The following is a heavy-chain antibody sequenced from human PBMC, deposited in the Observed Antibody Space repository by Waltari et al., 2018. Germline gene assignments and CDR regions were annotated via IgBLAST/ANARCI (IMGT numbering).Heavy chain of an antibody. CDR2: IYYSGST. D-gene: IGHD1-26*01. CDR1: GGSISSSSYY. CDR3: ASRVYGSYYFDY. J-gene: IGHJ4*02. V-gene: IGHV4-39*01. Sequence: QLQLQESGPGLVKPSETLSLTCTVSGGSISSSSYYWGWIRQPPGKGLEWIGSIYYSGSTYYNPSLKSRVTISVDTSKNQFSLKLSSETAADTAVYYCASRVYGSYYFDYWGQGTLVTVSS.